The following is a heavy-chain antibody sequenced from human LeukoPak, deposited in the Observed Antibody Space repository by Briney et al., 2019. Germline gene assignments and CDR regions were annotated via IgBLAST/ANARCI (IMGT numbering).Heavy chain of an antibody. Sequence: GGSLRLSCAASGFTFSSYEMNWVRQAPGKGLEWVSYISRSGSPIYYADSVKGRFTISRDNAKNSLYLQMNSLRAEDTAVYYCARYCSTTSCYDADYWGQGTLVTVSS. V-gene: IGHV3-48*03. D-gene: IGHD2-2*01. CDR3: ARYCSTTSCYDADY. CDR2: ISRSGSPI. CDR1: GFTFSSYE. J-gene: IGHJ4*02.